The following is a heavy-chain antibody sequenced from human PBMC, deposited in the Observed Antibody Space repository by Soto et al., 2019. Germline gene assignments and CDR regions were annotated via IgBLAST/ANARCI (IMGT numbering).Heavy chain of an antibody. CDR1: GFTFSSYA. Sequence: SLRLSCAASGFTFSSYAMHWVRQAPGKGLEWVAVISYDGSNKYYADSVKGRFTISRDNSKNTLYLQMNSLRAEDTAVYYCARDLQQLVMYYFDYWGQGTLVTVSS. J-gene: IGHJ4*02. V-gene: IGHV3-30-3*01. CDR2: ISYDGSNK. CDR3: ARDLQQLVMYYFDY. D-gene: IGHD6-13*01.